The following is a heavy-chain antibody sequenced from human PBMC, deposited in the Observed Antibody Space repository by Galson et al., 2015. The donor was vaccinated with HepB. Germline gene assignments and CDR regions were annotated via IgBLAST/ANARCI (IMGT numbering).Heavy chain of an antibody. Sequence: SVKVSCKASGYTFTNYDISWVRQAPGQGLEWMGWISVYNGDTNYAQKLQGRVTMTTDTSTSTAYMEMRSLRSDDTALYYCARWDITIFDYWGQGTLVTVSS. D-gene: IGHD3-3*01. CDR3: ARWDITIFDY. CDR2: ISVYNGDT. V-gene: IGHV1-18*04. J-gene: IGHJ4*02. CDR1: GYTFTNYD.